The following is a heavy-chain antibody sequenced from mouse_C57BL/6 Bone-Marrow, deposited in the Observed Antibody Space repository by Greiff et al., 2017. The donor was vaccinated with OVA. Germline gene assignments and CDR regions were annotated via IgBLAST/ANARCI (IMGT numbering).Heavy chain of an antibody. CDR2: IYPGDGDT. CDR3: ARMDYYGPYAMDY. V-gene: IGHV1-80*01. D-gene: IGHD1-2*01. Sequence: VQLQQSGAELVKPGASVKISCKASGYAFSSYWMNWVKQRPGKGLEWIGQIYPGDGDTNYNGKFKGKATLTADKSSSTAYMQLSSLTSEDSAVYFCARMDYYGPYAMDYWGQGTSVTVSS. CDR1: GYAFSSYW. J-gene: IGHJ4*01.